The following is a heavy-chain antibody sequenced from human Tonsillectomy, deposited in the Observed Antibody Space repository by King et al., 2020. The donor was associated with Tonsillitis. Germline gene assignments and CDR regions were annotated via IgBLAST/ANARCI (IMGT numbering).Heavy chain of an antibody. J-gene: IGHJ5*02. D-gene: IGHD6-13*01. CDR3: AGLTSSSWYRGYWFDP. V-gene: IGHV5-51*03. CDR1: GYSFTSYW. Sequence: VQLVESGAEVKKPGESLKISCTGSGYSFTSYWIGWVRQMPGKGLEWMGIIYPGDSDTRYSPSFQGQVTISADKSISTAYLQWSSLKASDTAMYYCAGLTSSSWYRGYWFDPWGQGTLVTVSS. CDR2: IYPGDSDT.